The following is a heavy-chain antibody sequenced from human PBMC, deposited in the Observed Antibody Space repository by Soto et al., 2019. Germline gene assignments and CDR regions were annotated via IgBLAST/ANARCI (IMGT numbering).Heavy chain of an antibody. V-gene: IGHV1-18*01. CDR3: ARDLAWAARPLFDY. D-gene: IGHD6-6*01. Sequence: ASVKVSCKTSGYTFTSYGISWVRQAPGQGLEWMGWISAYNGNTNYAQKLQGRVTMTTDTSTSTAYMELRSLRSDDTAVYYCARDLAWAARPLFDYWGQGTLVTVSS. CDR1: GYTFTSYG. J-gene: IGHJ4*02. CDR2: ISAYNGNT.